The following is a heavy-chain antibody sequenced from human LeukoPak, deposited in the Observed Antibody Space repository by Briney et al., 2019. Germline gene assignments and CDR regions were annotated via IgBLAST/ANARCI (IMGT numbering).Heavy chain of an antibody. D-gene: IGHD3-22*01. Sequence: SETLSLTCTVSGGSISSYYWSWIRQPPGKGLEWIGYIYYSGSTNYNPSLKSRVTISVDTSKNQFSLKLSSVTAADTAVYYCTRGSIAYYYMDVWGKGTAVTISS. CDR2: IYYSGST. CDR1: GGSISSYY. J-gene: IGHJ6*03. CDR3: TRGSIAYYYMDV. V-gene: IGHV4-59*01.